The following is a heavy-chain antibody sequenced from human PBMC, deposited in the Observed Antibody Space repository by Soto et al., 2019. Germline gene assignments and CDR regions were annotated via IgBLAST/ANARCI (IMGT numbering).Heavy chain of an antibody. CDR2: ISSSSSTI. Sequence: PGGSLRLSCAASGFTFSSYSMNWVRQAPGKGLEWVSYISSSSSTIYYADSVKGRFTISRDNAKNSLYLQMNSLRDEDTAVYYCTRGEVVATGDYYYYGMDVWGQGTTVTVSS. V-gene: IGHV3-48*02. J-gene: IGHJ6*02. CDR3: TRGEVVATGDYYYYGMDV. CDR1: GFTFSSYS. D-gene: IGHD2-15*01.